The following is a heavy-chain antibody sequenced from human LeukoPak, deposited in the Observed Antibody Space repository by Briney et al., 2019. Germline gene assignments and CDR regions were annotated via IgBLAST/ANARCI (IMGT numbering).Heavy chain of an antibody. CDR3: ARDDSSGYRWFDP. CDR2: IIPIFGTA. J-gene: IGHJ5*02. V-gene: IGHV1-69*01. CDR1: GGTFSSYA. Sequence: GSSVKVSCKASGGTFSSYAISWVRQAPGQGLEWMGGIIPIFGTANYAQKFQGRVTITADESTSTAYMELSSLRSEDTAVYYCARDDSSGYRWFDPWGQGTLVTVSS. D-gene: IGHD3-22*01.